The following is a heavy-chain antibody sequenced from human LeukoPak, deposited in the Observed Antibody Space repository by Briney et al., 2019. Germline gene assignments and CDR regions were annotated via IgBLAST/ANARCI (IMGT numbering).Heavy chain of an antibody. CDR3: ARDFWVRHSAPAPKDL. V-gene: IGHV1-18*01. CDR2: ISSYSGKT. J-gene: IGHJ5*02. D-gene: IGHD2-2*01. Sequence: APVKVSCNAFGYPFSNYGISWVRQAPGQGLEWMGWISSYSGKTKYAQRFQGRVIMTTDTSTSTAYMELRSLRSDDTAVFYCARDFWVRHSAPAPKDLWGQGTLVTVSS. CDR1: GYPFSNYG.